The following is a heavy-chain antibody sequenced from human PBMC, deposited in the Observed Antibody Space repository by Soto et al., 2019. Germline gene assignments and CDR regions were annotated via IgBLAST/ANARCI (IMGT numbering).Heavy chain of an antibody. V-gene: IGHV3-23*01. CDR1: GLTFRSYI. D-gene: IGHD3-10*01. CDR3: AKGRGSGTDYPYYYGLDV. J-gene: IGHJ6*02. CDR2: ISGSGSNT. Sequence: EVQLLESGGGLAQPGGSLRLSCAASGLTFRSYIMSWVRQAPGKGLEWVSTISGSGSNTWYADSVKGRFTISRDNSKHTVNLEMTSLRAEDTAVYHCAKGRGSGTDYPYYYGLDVWGQGTTVTVSS.